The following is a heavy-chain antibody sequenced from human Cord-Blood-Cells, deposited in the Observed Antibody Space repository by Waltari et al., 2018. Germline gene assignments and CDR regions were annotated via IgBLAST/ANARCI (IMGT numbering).Heavy chain of an antibody. D-gene: IGHD7-27*01. V-gene: IGHV4-34*01. CDR3: ARGPYDPLHWGLGFLPSVDY. Sequence: QVQLQQWGAGLLKPSETLSLTCAVYGGSFSGYYWSWLRQPPGKGLEWIGEINHNGSTNYNPSLKSRVTISVDTSKNQFSLKLSSVTAADTAVYYFARGPYDPLHWGLGFLPSVDYWGQGTLVTVSS. CDR2: INHNGST. J-gene: IGHJ4*02. CDR1: GGSFSGYY.